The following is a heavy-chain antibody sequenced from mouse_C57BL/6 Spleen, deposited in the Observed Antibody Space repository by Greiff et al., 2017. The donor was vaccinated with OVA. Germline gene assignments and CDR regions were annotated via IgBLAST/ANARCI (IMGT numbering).Heavy chain of an antibody. CDR3: TTRQPGFAD. CDR2: IDPETGGT. D-gene: IGHD3-2*01. V-gene: IGHV1-15*01. J-gene: IGHJ3*01. CDR1: GYTFTDYE. Sequence: QVQLQQSGAELVRPGASVTLSCKASGYTFTDYEMHWVKQTPVHGLEWIGAIDPETGGTAYNQKFTGKAILTADKSSSTAYMELRSLTSEDSAVYYGTTRQPGFADWGKGTLVTVSA.